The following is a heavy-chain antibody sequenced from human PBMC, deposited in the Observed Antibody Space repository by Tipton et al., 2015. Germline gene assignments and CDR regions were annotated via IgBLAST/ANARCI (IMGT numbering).Heavy chain of an antibody. CDR1: GFTFSSYA. CDR2: ITNSDSGT. CDR3: ASGRLRTSGNYRDGFDV. Sequence: SLRLSCTASGFTFSSYAMSWVRQAPGKGLEWVSTITNSDSGTYYADSVKGRFTISRDNSKNTLSLQMSSLRAEDTAVYYCASGRLRTSGNYRDGFDVWGQGTMVNVSS. D-gene: IGHD1-26*01. V-gene: IGHV3-23*01. J-gene: IGHJ3*01.